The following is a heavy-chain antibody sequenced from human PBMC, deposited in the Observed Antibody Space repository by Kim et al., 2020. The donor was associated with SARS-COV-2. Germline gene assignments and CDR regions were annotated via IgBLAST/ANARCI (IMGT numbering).Heavy chain of an antibody. CDR1: GGSISSSSYY. Sequence: SETLSLTCTVSGGSISSSSYYWGWIRQPPGKGLEWIGSIYYSGSTYYNPSLKSRVTISVDTSKNQFSLKLSSVTAADTAVYYCAIWGRRWLQFGQRAPIDYWGQGTLVTVSS. CDR2: IYYSGST. V-gene: IGHV4-39*07. D-gene: IGHD5-12*01. CDR3: AIWGRRWLQFGQRAPIDY. J-gene: IGHJ4*02.